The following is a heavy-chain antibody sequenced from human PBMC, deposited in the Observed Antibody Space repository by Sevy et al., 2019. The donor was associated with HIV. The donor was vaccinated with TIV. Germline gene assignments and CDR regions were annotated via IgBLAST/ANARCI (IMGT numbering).Heavy chain of an antibody. V-gene: IGHV3-33*01. Sequence: GGSLRLSCAASGFTFSSYGMHWVRQAPGKGLEWVAVIWYDGSNKYYADSVKGRFTISRDNSKNTLYLQMNSLRAEDTAVDYCARDRRFSYYYDSSGYYHGDAFDIWGQGTMVTVSS. CDR1: GFTFSSYG. D-gene: IGHD3-22*01. J-gene: IGHJ3*02. CDR3: ARDRRFSYYYDSSGYYHGDAFDI. CDR2: IWYDGSNK.